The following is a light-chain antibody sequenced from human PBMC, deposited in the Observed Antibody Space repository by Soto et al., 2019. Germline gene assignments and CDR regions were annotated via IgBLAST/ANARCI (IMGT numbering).Light chain of an antibody. CDR1: SSDVGGYNY. V-gene: IGLV2-14*01. J-gene: IGLJ3*02. CDR3: SSYTSSSTWV. Sequence: QSALTQPASVSGSPGQSLTISCTGTSSDVGGYNYVSWYQQHPGKAPKLMIYEVSNRPSGVSNRFSGSKSANTASLTISGVQAEEEAEYYCSSYTSSSTWVFGGGTKLTVL. CDR2: EVS.